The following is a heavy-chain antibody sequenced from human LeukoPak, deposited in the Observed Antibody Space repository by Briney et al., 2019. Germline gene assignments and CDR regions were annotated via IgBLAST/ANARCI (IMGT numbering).Heavy chain of an antibody. J-gene: IGHJ5*02. CDR2: IYYSGST. CDR1: GGSISSYY. CDR3: ARQEWLRFGWFDP. Sequence: PSETLSLTSTVSGGSISSYYWSWIRQPPGKGLEWIGYIYYSGSTNYNPSLKSRVTISVDTSKNQFSLKLSSVTAADTAVYYCARQEWLRFGWFDPWGQGTLVTVSS. V-gene: IGHV4-59*08. D-gene: IGHD5-12*01.